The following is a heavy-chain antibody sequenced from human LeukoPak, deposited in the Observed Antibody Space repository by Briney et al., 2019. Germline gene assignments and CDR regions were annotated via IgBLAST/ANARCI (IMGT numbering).Heavy chain of an antibody. CDR3: VRGRGSYGWFDP. CDR2: ISGDGTAR. Sequence: GGSLRLSCAASGFTSSSYWMHWVRQVPGKGLVWVSRISGDGTARNYADSVKGRFTISRDDAKNTVDLQINSLRGEDTAVYYCVRGRGSYGWFDPWGQGTLVTASS. D-gene: IGHD3-10*01. CDR1: GFTSSSYW. V-gene: IGHV3-74*01. J-gene: IGHJ5*02.